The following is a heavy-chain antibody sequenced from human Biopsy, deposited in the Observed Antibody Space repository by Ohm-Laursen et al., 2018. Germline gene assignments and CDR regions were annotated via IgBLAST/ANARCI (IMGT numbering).Heavy chain of an antibody. V-gene: IGHV4-59*11. D-gene: IGHD4-17*01. Sequence: SETLSFTCTVSGGSFTGHYWSWIRQPPGKGLEWIGHISYTGYTSYNASLKSRVTISVDTSRNHFFLRLSSLTAADTAVYYCARGSNDFGDLYFPRWGQGTLLTVSS. CDR3: ARGSNDFGDLYFPR. CDR1: GGSFTGHY. J-gene: IGHJ4*02. CDR2: ISYTGYT.